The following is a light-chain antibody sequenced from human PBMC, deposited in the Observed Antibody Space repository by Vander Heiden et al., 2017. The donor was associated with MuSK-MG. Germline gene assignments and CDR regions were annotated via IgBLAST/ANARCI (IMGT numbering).Light chain of an antibody. Sequence: DIVMTQSPASLAVSLGERATLYCKSSQSVFYSSNNKNHLPWNQPRPRHPPAFPLYWASTRESGVPDRFSGSGSGTDLTLTISSLQAEDVAFYYWRQYYSTPPTFGGGTKVEIK. J-gene: IGKJ4*01. CDR3: RQYYSTPPT. CDR2: WAS. CDR1: QSVFYSSNNKNH. V-gene: IGKV4-1*01.